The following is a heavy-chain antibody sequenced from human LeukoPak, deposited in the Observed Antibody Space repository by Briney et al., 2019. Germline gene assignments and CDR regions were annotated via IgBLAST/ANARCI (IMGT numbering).Heavy chain of an antibody. CDR3: ARDRFRYCSGAYCSHFEF. D-gene: IGHD2-15*01. J-gene: IGHJ4*02. CDR1: GFIFDDYA. Sequence: PGGSLRLSCAASGFIFDDYAMHWVRQAPGKGLEWVSGINWNSGTIGYVDSVKGRFTISRDNAKNSLYLQMNSLRADDMAFYYCARDRFRYCSGAYCSHFEFWGQGTLVSVSS. V-gene: IGHV3-9*03. CDR2: INWNSGTI.